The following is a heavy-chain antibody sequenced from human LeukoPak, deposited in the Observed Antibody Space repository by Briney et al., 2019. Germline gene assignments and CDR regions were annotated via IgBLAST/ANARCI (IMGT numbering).Heavy chain of an antibody. D-gene: IGHD4-11*01. Sequence: ASVKVSCKASGYTFTGYYMHWVRQAPGQGLEWMGWINPNSGGTNYAQKFQGRVTMTRNTSISTAYMELSRLRSDDTAVYYCAREEVTTVTTLSRIGYFDYWGQGTLVTVSS. J-gene: IGHJ4*02. V-gene: IGHV1-2*02. CDR2: INPNSGGT. CDR3: AREEVTTVTTLSRIGYFDY. CDR1: GYTFTGYY.